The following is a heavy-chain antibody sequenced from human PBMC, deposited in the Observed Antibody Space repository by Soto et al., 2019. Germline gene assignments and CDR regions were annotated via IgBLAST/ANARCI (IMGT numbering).Heavy chain of an antibody. Sequence: GRSLRLPWGAALCTVGSYGMHWVRQAPGKGLEWVAVIWYDGSNKYYADSVKGRFTFSRDISENTLYLQLNSLRAEDTAVYYCARDMVSITIFGVVTTNYYYGMDVWGHVTTVTVS. V-gene: IGHV3-33*01. CDR3: ARDMVSITIFGVVTTNYYYGMDV. CDR2: IWYDGSNK. J-gene: IGHJ6*02. CDR1: LCTVGSYG. D-gene: IGHD3-3*01.